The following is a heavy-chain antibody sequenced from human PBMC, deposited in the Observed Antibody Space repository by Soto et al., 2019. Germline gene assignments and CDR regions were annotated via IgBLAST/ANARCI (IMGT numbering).Heavy chain of an antibody. Sequence: QVQLLQSGAEVKKPGSSVRVSCEASGGTFRTYAISWVRQAPGQGLEWMGEIIPIFGTVNYAQKFQGRVTITADESTTTVYMDRRSLRSEDTAVYYCAKGAVAGTPTSYDYYGMDVWGQGTTVTGSS. CDR3: AKGAVAGTPTSYDYYGMDV. CDR1: GGTFRTYA. J-gene: IGHJ6*02. V-gene: IGHV1-69*12. D-gene: IGHD6-19*01. CDR2: IIPIFGTV.